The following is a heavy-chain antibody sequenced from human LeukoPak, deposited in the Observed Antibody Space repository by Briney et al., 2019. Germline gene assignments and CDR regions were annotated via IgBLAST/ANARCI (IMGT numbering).Heavy chain of an antibody. CDR1: GFTFSSYA. CDR2: ISYDGSNK. D-gene: IGHD6-19*01. J-gene: IGHJ6*02. V-gene: IGHV3-30*04. CDR3: ARDWGIAVAGSFRYYYYGMDV. Sequence: GGSLRLSCAASGFTFSSYAMHWVRQAPGKGLEWVAVISYDGSNKYYADSVKGRFTISRDNSKNTLYLQMNSLRAEDTAVYYCARDWGIAVAGSFRYYYYGMDVWGQGTTVTVSS.